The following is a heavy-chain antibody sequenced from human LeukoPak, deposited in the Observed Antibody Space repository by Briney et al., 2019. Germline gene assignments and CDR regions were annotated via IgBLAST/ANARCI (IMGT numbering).Heavy chain of an antibody. D-gene: IGHD4-23*01. J-gene: IGHJ4*02. CDR1: GFTFSDYY. CDR3: ARYGGNGVDY. Sequence: KTGGSLRLSCAASGFTFSDYYMSWIRQAPGGGLEWVSYISSSSGYTDYADSVKGRITISRDNAKNSLYLQMNSLRAEDTAVYYCARYGGNGVDYWGQGTLVTVSS. V-gene: IGHV3-11*03. CDR2: ISSSSGYT.